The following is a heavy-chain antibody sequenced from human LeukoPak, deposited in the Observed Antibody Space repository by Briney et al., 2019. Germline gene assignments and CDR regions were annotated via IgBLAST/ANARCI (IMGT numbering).Heavy chain of an antibody. V-gene: IGHV3-23*01. CDR3: AKDSGSYCLIY. D-gene: IGHD1-26*01. Sequence: GGSLRLSCAASGFIFDDFGMSWVRQAPGKGLEWVSAISGSGGSTYYADSVKGRFTISRDNSKNTLYLQMNSLRAEDTAVYYCAKDSGSYCLIYWGQGTLVTVSS. CDR1: GFIFDDFG. J-gene: IGHJ4*02. CDR2: ISGSGGST.